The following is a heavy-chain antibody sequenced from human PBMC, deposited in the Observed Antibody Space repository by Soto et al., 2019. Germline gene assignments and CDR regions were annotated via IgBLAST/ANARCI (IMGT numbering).Heavy chain of an antibody. CDR2: IKQDGSEK. D-gene: IGHD6-13*01. CDR3: AAARGAAGTVNYYYYYGMDV. Sequence: PASSLILSCDNTGYNFSTDWMSWFRQSPGKGQEWVANIKQDGSEKYYVDPVKGPFPISRDNAKNSLYLQMNSLRAEATAVYYCAAARGAAGTVNYYYYYGMDVWGQGTTVTVSS. CDR1: GYNFSTDW. V-gene: IGHV3-7*03. J-gene: IGHJ6*02.